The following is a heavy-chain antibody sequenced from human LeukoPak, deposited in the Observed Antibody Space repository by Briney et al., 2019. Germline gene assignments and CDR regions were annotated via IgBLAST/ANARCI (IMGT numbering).Heavy chain of an antibody. CDR3: ARDCITPICYHALDS. J-gene: IGHJ4*02. V-gene: IGHV1-18*01. CDR2: INTYNGYA. Sequence: GASVKVSCKASAYTFSSFGISWVRQAPGQGLEWVGWINTYNGYAKYAQKLQGRVTLTADTCTRTAYMDMRSLRSDDTAVYFCARDCITPICYHALDSWGQGTLVTVSS. D-gene: IGHD2-2*01. CDR1: AYTFSSFG.